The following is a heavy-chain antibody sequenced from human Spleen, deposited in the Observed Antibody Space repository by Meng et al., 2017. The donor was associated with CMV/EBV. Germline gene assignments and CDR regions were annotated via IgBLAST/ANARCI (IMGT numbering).Heavy chain of an antibody. CDR2: ISYDGSNK. V-gene: IGHV3-30-3*01. CDR1: GFTFSSYA. Sequence: GESLKISCAASGFTFSSYAMHWVRQAPGKGLEWVAVISYDGSNKYYADSVKGRFTISRDNSKNTLYLQMNSLRAEDTAVYYCARDFYEYDNSGYYDDTFDIWGQGTMVTVSS. J-gene: IGHJ3*02. CDR3: ARDFYEYDNSGYYDDTFDI. D-gene: IGHD3-22*01.